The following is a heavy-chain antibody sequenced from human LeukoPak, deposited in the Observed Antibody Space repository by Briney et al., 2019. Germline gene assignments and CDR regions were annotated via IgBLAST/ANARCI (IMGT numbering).Heavy chain of an antibody. CDR3: ARPYYVAANYYFDY. CDR1: GFIFSNYE. Sequence: RGSLRLSCAASGFIFSNYEMNWVCQAPWKGLEWVSYISGRGDVIYYPASVKGRFTISRDSAKNSLYLQMNSLRAEDTAVYFCARPYYVAANYYFDYWGQGTPGTVSS. D-gene: IGHD1-26*01. V-gene: IGHV3-48*03. CDR2: ISGRGDVI. J-gene: IGHJ4*02.